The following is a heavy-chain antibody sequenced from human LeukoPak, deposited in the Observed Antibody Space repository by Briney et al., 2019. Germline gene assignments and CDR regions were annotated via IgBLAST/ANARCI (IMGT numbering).Heavy chain of an antibody. Sequence: SETLSLTCTVSGDSSISGSYYWSWIRQPAGKGLEWIGRVHPSGSTNYNPSLKSRVTISVDTSKNQFSLNLGSVTAADTAVYYCATAPHYDILTGYYVWGQGTLVTVSS. V-gene: IGHV4-61*02. CDR1: GDSSISGSYY. D-gene: IGHD3-9*01. CDR2: VHPSGST. CDR3: ATAPHYDILTGYYV. J-gene: IGHJ4*02.